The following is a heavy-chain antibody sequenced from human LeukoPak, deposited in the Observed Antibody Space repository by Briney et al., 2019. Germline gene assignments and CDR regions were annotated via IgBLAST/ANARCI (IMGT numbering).Heavy chain of an antibody. CDR1: GFTFSSYS. D-gene: IGHD3-16*01. Sequence: GGSLRLSCGASGFTFSSYSMNWVRQAPGKGLEWVSSISSSSSYIYYADSVKGRFTISRDNAKNSLYLQMNSLRAEDTAVYYCARAHMGDFDYWGQGTLVTVSS. V-gene: IGHV3-21*01. J-gene: IGHJ4*02. CDR2: ISSSSSYI. CDR3: ARAHMGDFDY.